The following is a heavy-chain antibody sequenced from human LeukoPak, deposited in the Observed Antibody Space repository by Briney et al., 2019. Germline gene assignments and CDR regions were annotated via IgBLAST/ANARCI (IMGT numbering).Heavy chain of an antibody. Sequence: SGGSLRLSCAASGFTFSSYAMSWVRQAPGKGLEWVSAISGSGGSTYYADFVKGRFTISRDNSKNTLYLQMNSLRAEDTAVYYCAKDFNYYDSSGYYSVVYWGQGTLVTVSS. CDR3: AKDFNYYDSSGYYSVVY. V-gene: IGHV3-23*01. D-gene: IGHD3-22*01. CDR1: GFTFSSYA. J-gene: IGHJ4*02. CDR2: ISGSGGST.